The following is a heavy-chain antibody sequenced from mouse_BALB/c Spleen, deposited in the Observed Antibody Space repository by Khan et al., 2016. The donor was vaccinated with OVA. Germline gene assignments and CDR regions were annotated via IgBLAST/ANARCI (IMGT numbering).Heavy chain of an antibody. CDR1: GYTFTSYY. CDR3: TRSGYGAFAY. V-gene: IGHV1S81*02. Sequence: QVRLQQSGAELVKPGASVRLSCKASGYTFTSYYLYWVKQRPGHGLEWIGDINPSNGGTNFNENFKTKATLTVDKSSCTAYMQLSSLTSEDSAVYYCTRSGYGAFAYWGQGTLVTVSA. D-gene: IGHD1-1*02. CDR2: INPSNGGT. J-gene: IGHJ3*01.